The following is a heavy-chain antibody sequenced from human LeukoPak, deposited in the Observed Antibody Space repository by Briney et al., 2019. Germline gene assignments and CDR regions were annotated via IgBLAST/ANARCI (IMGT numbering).Heavy chain of an antibody. Sequence: SETLSLTCTVSGYSISSGYYWGWIRQPPGKGLEWIGSGYHIGSTYFNPSLRSRVTILIDIFKNQFSLKLSSVTAADTAVYYCARPLGYCSSTSCYRGWYFDLWGRGTLVTVSS. J-gene: IGHJ2*01. CDR3: ARPLGYCSSTSCYRGWYFDL. D-gene: IGHD2-2*02. V-gene: IGHV4-38-2*02. CDR2: GYHIGST. CDR1: GYSISSGYY.